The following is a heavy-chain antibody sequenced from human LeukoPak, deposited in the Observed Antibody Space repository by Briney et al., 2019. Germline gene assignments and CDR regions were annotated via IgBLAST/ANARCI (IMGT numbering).Heavy chain of an antibody. CDR2: ISYDGSNK. J-gene: IGHJ4*02. V-gene: IGHV3-30-3*01. Sequence: GRSLRLSCAASGFTFSSYAMHWVRQAPGKGLEWVAVISYDGSNKYYADSVKGRFTISRDNSKNTLYLQMNSLRAEDTAVYYCARDVFYGSGSYYSLWGQGTLVTVSS. CDR1: GFTFSSYA. CDR3: ARDVFYGSGSYYSL. D-gene: IGHD3-10*01.